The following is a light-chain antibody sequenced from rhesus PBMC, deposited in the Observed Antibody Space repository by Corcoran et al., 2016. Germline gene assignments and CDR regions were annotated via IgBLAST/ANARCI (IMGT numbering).Light chain of an antibody. CDR2: KAS. V-gene: IGKV1-21*01. J-gene: IGKJ1*01. Sequence: DVQMTQSPSSLSASVGDRVTITCRASQDSGNWLAWYQQKPGKAPRLLIYKASTLQSGVPSRFSGSGSWTEFTLTIINLQPEDFATYYCQQHHTTPRTFGQGTKVEIK. CDR3: QQHHTTPRT. CDR1: QDSGNW.